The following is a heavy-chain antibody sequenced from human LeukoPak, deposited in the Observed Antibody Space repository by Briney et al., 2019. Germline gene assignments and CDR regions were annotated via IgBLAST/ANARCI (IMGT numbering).Heavy chain of an antibody. CDR2: ISSSGSTI. J-gene: IGHJ5*02. V-gene: IGHV3-11*04. CDR1: GFTFSDYY. D-gene: IGHD3-22*01. Sequence: GGSLRLSCAASGFTFSDYYMSWIRQAPGKGLEWVSYISSSGSTIYYADSVEGRFTISRDNSKNTLYLQMNSLRAEDTAVYYCAKDAYYYDSSGYYHTNWFDPWGQGTLVTVSS. CDR3: AKDAYYYDSSGYYHTNWFDP.